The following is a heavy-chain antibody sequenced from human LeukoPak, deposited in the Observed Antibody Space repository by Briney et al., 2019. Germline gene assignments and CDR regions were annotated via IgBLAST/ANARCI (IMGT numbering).Heavy chain of an antibody. CDR1: GFTFSSYS. Sequence: GGSLRLSCAASGFTFSSYSMNWVRQAPGKGLEWVSSISSSSSYIYYADSVKGRFTISRDNAKNSLYLQMNSLRAEDTAVNYCARVYSSSPGDYFDYWGQGTLVTVSS. V-gene: IGHV3-21*01. J-gene: IGHJ4*01. D-gene: IGHD6-6*01. CDR3: ARVYSSSPGDYFDY. CDR2: ISSSSSYI.